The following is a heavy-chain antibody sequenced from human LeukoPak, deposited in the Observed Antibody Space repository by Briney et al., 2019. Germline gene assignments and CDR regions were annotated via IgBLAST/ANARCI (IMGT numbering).Heavy chain of an antibody. V-gene: IGHV4-61*02. CDR3: ASYPYYYDSSGYYYGYFDY. J-gene: IGHJ4*02. CDR2: IYTSGST. CDR1: GVSISSGSYY. Sequence: SETLSLTCTVSGVSISSGSYYWSWIRQPAGKGLEWIGRIYTSGSTNYNPSLNSRVTISVDTSKIQFSLKLSSVTAADTAVYYCASYPYYYDSSGYYYGYFDYWGQGTLVTVSS. D-gene: IGHD3-22*01.